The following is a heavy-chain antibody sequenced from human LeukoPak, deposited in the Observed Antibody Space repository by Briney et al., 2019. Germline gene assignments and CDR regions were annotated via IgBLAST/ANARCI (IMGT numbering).Heavy chain of an antibody. Sequence: GGSLRLSCAASEFTFFTYWMNWVRQAPGKGLEWVSSVSSSSSYIYYSDSVKGRFTISRDNAKNSLFLQMNSLRAEDTAVYFCVRDRGGGNWLDYWGQGTLVTVSS. CDR1: EFTFFTYW. CDR3: VRDRGGGNWLDY. J-gene: IGHJ4*02. D-gene: IGHD1-20*01. V-gene: IGHV3-21*01. CDR2: VSSSSSYI.